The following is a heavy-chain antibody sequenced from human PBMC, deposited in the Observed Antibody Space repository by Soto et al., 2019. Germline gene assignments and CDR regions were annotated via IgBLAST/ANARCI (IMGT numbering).Heavy chain of an antibody. D-gene: IGHD3-22*01. Sequence: SQTLSLTCAISGDSVSSNSAAWNWIRQSPSRGLEWLGRTYYRSKWYNDYAVSVKSRITINPDTSKNQFSLQLNSVTPEDTAVYYCARGYYDSSGYYYPYNWFDPWGQGTLVTVFS. V-gene: IGHV6-1*01. J-gene: IGHJ5*02. CDR1: GDSVSSNSAA. CDR2: TYYRSKWYN. CDR3: ARGYYDSSGYYYPYNWFDP.